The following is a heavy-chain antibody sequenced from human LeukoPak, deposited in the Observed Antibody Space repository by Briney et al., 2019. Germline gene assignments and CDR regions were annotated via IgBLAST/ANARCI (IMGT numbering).Heavy chain of an antibody. D-gene: IGHD6-13*01. CDR3: ARAQESSSWYLDS. J-gene: IGHJ4*02. V-gene: IGHV3-33*01. CDR1: GFSISTYG. CDR2: LWCDGVNT. Sequence: GGTLRLSCAASGFSISTYGMHWVRQAPAQGMERVAVLWCDGVNTYYADSVKGRFTISRDNCKNALYLQMNSLRAEDAAVYYCARAQESSSWYLDSWGQGTLVTVSS.